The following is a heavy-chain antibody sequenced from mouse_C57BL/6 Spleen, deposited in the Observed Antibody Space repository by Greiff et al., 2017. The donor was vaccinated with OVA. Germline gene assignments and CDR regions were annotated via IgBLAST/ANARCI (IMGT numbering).Heavy chain of an antibody. V-gene: IGHV1-53*01. CDR3: ARSGRSHDYDGGNYAMDY. Sequence: QVHVKQPGTELVKPGASVKLSCKASGYTFTSYWMHWVKQRPGQGLEWIGNINPSNGGTNYNEKFKSKATLTVDKSSSTAYMQLSSLTSEDSAVYYCARSGRSHDYDGGNYAMDYWGQGTSVTVSS. CDR1: GYTFTSYW. D-gene: IGHD2-4*01. J-gene: IGHJ4*01. CDR2: INPSNGGT.